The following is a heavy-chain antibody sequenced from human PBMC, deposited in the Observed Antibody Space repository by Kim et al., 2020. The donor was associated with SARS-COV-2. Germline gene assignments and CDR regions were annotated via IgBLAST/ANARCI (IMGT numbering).Heavy chain of an antibody. CDR1: GYTFTSYD. Sequence: ASVKVSCKASGYTFTSYDINWVRQATGQGLEWMGWMNPNSGNTGYAQKFQGRVTMTRNTSISTAYMELSSLRSEDTAVYYCARALKYYDFWSGQGDYYGMDVWGQGTTVTVSS. CDR3: ARALKYYDFWSGQGDYYGMDV. CDR2: MNPNSGNT. D-gene: IGHD3-3*01. J-gene: IGHJ6*02. V-gene: IGHV1-8*01.